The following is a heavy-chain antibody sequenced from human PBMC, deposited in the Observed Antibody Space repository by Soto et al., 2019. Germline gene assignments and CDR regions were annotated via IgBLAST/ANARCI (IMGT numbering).Heavy chain of an antibody. V-gene: IGHV1-69*08. CDR2: IIPILGIA. CDR1: GGTFSSYT. Sequence: QVQLVQSGAEVKKPGSSVKVSCKASGGTFSSYTISWVRQAPGQGLEWMGRIIPILGIANYAQKFQGRVTITADKSTSTAYMELSRLRSEDTAVYYCARDRRRWLQLLSGDYYYYGMDVWGQGTTVTVSS. J-gene: IGHJ6*02. CDR3: ARDRRRWLQLLSGDYYYYGMDV. D-gene: IGHD1-1*01.